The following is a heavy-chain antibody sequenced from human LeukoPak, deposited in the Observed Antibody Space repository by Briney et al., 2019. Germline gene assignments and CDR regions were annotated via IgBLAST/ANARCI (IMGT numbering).Heavy chain of an antibody. CDR3: ARVPGTTPFDY. D-gene: IGHD1-1*01. Sequence: SETLSLTCAVSGDSISSNNWWTWVRQPPGEGLEWIGEISHGGSIRYNPSLGSRVTISVDTSKNQFSLKLSSVTAADTAVYFCARVPGTTPFDYWGQGTLVTVSS. V-gene: IGHV4-4*02. J-gene: IGHJ4*02. CDR2: ISHGGSI. CDR1: GDSISSNNW.